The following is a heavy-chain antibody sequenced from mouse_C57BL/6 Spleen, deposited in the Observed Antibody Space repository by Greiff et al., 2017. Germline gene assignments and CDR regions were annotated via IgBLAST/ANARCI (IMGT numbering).Heavy chain of an antibody. CDR3: AREKSSYFDY. Sequence: VLLVASGPGLVAPSQSLSITCPVSGFSLTSYAISWVRQPPGKGLEWLGVLWTGGGTNYNSALKSRLSISKDNSKSQVFLKMNSLQTDDTARYYCAREKSSYFDYWRQGTTLTVSS. V-gene: IGHV2-9-1*01. CDR2: LWTGGGT. J-gene: IGHJ2*01. CDR1: GFSLTSYA. D-gene: IGHD1-1*01.